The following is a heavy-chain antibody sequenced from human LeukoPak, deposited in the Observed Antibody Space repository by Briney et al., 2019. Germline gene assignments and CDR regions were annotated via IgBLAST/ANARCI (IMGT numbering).Heavy chain of an antibody. Sequence: GRSLRLSCAASGFTFSSYGMHWVRQAPGKGLEWVAVISYDGSNKYYADSVKGRFTISRDNSKNTLYLQMNSLRAEDTAVYYCARPSRWFETYYFDYWGQGTLVTVSS. J-gene: IGHJ4*02. D-gene: IGHD3-10*01. V-gene: IGHV3-30*03. CDR1: GFTFSSYG. CDR2: ISYDGSNK. CDR3: ARPSRWFETYYFDY.